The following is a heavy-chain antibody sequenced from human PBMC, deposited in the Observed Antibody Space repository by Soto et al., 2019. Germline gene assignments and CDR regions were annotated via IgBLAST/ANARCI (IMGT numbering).Heavy chain of an antibody. CDR2: ISYDGSNK. D-gene: IGHD3-22*01. CDR1: GFTFSSYA. CDR3: VVHPDSSGYYLHDDFDT. J-gene: IGHJ3*02. Sequence: PGMSLILSCAASGFTFSSYAMHWVRQAPGKGLEWVAVISYDGSNKYYADSVKGRFTISRDNSKNTLYLQMNSLRAEDTAVYYCVVHPDSSGYYLHDDFDTWGPGTMVTVSS. V-gene: IGHV3-30-3*01.